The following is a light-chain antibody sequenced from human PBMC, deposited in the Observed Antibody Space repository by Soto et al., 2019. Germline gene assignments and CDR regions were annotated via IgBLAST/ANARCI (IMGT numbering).Light chain of an antibody. CDR2: LNSDGSH. Sequence: QLVLTQLPSASASLGASVKLTCTLSSGHSNYAIAWHQQQPEKGPRYLMKLNSDGSHNKGDGIPDRFSGSSSGAERYLTISSLQSEDEADYYCQTLDTGIYVVFGGGTKVTVL. CDR3: QTLDTGIYVV. CDR1: SGHSNYA. V-gene: IGLV4-69*01. J-gene: IGLJ2*01.